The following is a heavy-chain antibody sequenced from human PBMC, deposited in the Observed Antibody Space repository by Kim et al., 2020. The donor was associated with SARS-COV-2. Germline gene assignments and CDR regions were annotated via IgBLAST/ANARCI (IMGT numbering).Heavy chain of an antibody. J-gene: IGHJ4*02. Sequence: TISRDNSKNTLYLQMNSLRAEDTAVYYCAKVVIGPLRFLEWVPGYYFDYWGQGTLVTVSS. V-gene: IGHV3-23*01. CDR3: AKVVIGPLRFLEWVPGYYFDY. D-gene: IGHD3-3*01.